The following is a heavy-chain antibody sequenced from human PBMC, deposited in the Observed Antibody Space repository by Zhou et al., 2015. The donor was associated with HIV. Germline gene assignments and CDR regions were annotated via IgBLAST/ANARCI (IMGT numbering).Heavy chain of an antibody. CDR2: IIPLHGTR. J-gene: IGHJ3*01. D-gene: IGHD3-10*01. V-gene: IGHV1-69*01. CDR3: ARDYYGSGGDFATDDAFDL. CDR1: GGTFGNYA. Sequence: QEQLVQSGPEVRKPGSSVKVSCKASGGTFGNYAVSWVRQAPGQGLEWMGGIIPLHGTRKYAQNFKGRVTISADESTGTVNMDLSSLRSDDTAMYFCARDYYGSGGDFATDDAFDLWAKGQWSPSLQ.